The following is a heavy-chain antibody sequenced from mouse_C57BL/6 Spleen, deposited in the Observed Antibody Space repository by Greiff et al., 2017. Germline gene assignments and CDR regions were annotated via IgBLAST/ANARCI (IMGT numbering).Heavy chain of an antibody. CDR2: IDPSDGYT. D-gene: IGHD2-1*01. V-gene: IGHV1-69*01. CDR3: ARARGYGNPDY. J-gene: IGHJ2*01. Sequence: QVQLQQPGAELVMPGASVKLSCKASGYTFTSYWMHWVKQRPGQGLEWIGEIDPSDGYTNYNQKFKGKSTLTVDKSSSTAYMQLSSLTSEDSAVYYCARARGYGNPDYWGQGTTLTVSS. CDR1: GYTFTSYW.